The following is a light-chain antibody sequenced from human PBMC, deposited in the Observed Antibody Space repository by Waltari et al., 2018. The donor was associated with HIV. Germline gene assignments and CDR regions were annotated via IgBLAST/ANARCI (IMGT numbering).Light chain of an antibody. J-gene: IGLJ3*02. CDR3: MIWHSSAWV. V-gene: IGLV5-45*01. Sequence: QAVLTQPASLSASPGASASLTCTLRSGINVGTYRIYWYQKKPGRPPRYLLRYRSDSDKEQGSGVPSRFAGSKDASANAGIFLISGLQSEDEADYYCMIWHSSAWVFGGGTKLTVL. CDR1: SGINVGTYR. CDR2: YRSDSDK.